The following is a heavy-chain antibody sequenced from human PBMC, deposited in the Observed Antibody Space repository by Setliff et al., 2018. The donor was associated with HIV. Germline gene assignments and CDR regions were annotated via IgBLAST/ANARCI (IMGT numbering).Heavy chain of an antibody. CDR2: ISGDSNII. D-gene: IGHD7-27*01. Sequence: PGGSLRLSCTASGFTFSSYSMNWVRQAPGRGLEWVSYISGDSNIIDYADSVKGRFTISRDNAKNSLYLQMNGLRAEDTAVYYCARDLHWAFDYWGQGTLVTVSS. J-gene: IGHJ4*02. V-gene: IGHV3-48*01. CDR1: GFTFSSYS. CDR3: ARDLHWAFDY.